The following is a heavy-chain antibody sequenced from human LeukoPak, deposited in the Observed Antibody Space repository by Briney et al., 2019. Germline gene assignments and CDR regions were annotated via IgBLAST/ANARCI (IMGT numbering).Heavy chain of an antibody. CDR1: GYIFTEFG. V-gene: IGHV7-4-1*02. Sequence: ASVKVSCKASGYIFTEFGMNWVRQAPGQGLEWMGWINTNTGVPTYAQDFTGRFGFSLDTSVSTAYLEISSLRAEDTAVYYCARLCRSGTCQTSYWGQGTLVTVSS. CDR2: INTNTGVP. J-gene: IGHJ4*02. CDR3: ARLCRSGTCQTSY. D-gene: IGHD3-3*01.